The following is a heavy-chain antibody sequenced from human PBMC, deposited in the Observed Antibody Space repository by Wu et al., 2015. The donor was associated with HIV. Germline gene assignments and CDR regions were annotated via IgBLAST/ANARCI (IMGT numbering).Heavy chain of an antibody. J-gene: IGHJ4*02. Sequence: QVQLVQSGAEVKKPGASVKVSCKASGYSFSSYDINWVRQATGQGLEWMGWMNPNSGNTGYAQKFQGRVTMTRNTSISTAYMELSSLRSEDTAVYYCARGDPSDYGSGDKAGFDYWARERWSPSPQ. CDR1: GYSFSSYD. CDR2: MNPNSGNT. V-gene: IGHV1-8*01. CDR3: ARGDPSDYGSGDKAGFDY. D-gene: IGHD3-10*01.